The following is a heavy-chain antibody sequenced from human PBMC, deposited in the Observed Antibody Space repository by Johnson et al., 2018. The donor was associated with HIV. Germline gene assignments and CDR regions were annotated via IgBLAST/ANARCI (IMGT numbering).Heavy chain of an antibody. CDR2: ISYDGSNK. D-gene: IGHD1-26*01. CDR3: AGLGGSHDAFDI. J-gene: IGHJ3*02. CDR1: AFAFSSYV. V-gene: IGHV3-30*14. Sequence: QVHLVESGGGVVQPGRSLRLSCAASAFAFSSYVMHWVRQAPGKGLEWVAVISYDGSNKYYADFVKGRFTISRDNSKNTLYLQMNSLRAEDTAVYYCAGLGGSHDAFDIWGQVTMVTVSS.